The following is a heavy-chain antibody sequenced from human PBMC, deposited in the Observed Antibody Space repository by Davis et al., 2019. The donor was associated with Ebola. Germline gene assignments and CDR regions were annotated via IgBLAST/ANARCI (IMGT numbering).Heavy chain of an antibody. CDR3: ARDHTLKITMVRGVLYWFDP. CDR1: GYTFTSYA. D-gene: IGHD3-10*01. V-gene: IGHV1-3*01. Sequence: ASVKVSCKASGYTFTSYAMHWVRQAPGQRLEWMGWINAGNGNTKYSQKFQSRVTITRDTSASTAYMELSSLRSEDTAVYYCARDHTLKITMVRGVLYWFDPWGQGTLVTVSS. J-gene: IGHJ5*02. CDR2: INAGNGNT.